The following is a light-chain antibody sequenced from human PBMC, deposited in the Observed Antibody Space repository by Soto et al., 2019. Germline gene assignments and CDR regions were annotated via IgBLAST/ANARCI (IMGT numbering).Light chain of an antibody. CDR1: SSDVGGSNS. J-gene: IGLJ2*01. CDR2: DVV. V-gene: IGLV2-11*01. Sequence: QSVLTQPRSVSGSPGQSVTISCTGTSSDVGGSNSVSWYQQYPGKAPKLIIYDVVQRPSGVPDRFSGFKFGNTASLTISGLQAEDEADYHCCSYVDRYTFVLFGGGTKLTVL. CDR3: CSYVDRYTFVL.